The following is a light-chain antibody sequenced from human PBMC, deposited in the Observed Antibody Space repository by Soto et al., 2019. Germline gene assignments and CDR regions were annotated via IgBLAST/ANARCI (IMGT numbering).Light chain of an antibody. CDR1: SSDVGGYNY. Sequence: QSALTQPACVSGSPGQSITISCTGTSSDVGGYNYVSWYQQHPGKAPKLMTYDVSKRPSGVPDRFSGSKSGNTASLTISGLQAEDEADYYCCSYADNYSYVFGTGTKVTVL. V-gene: IGLV2-11*01. J-gene: IGLJ1*01. CDR3: CSYADNYSYV. CDR2: DVS.